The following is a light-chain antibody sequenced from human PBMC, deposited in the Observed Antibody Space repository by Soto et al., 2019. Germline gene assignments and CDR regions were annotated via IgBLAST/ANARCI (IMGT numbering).Light chain of an antibody. CDR2: EGN. Sequence: QSALTQPASVSGSPGQSITISCTGSTNDIGTYEYVSWHQHHPGKAPKLVIFEGNKRPSRVSDRFSGSMSANMASLTISGLQAEDEAEYYCCSYTDGSSLVFGGGTKLTVL. CDR1: TNDIGTYEY. J-gene: IGLJ3*02. V-gene: IGLV2-23*01. CDR3: CSYTDGSSLV.